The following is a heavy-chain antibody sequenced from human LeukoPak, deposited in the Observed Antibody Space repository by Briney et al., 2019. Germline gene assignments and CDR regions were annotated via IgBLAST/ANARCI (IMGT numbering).Heavy chain of an antibody. J-gene: IGHJ4*02. D-gene: IGHD6-19*01. CDR1: GFSFSSYA. Sequence: GGSLRLSCAASGFSFSSYAMRWVRHAPGKGLEWVSGISGSGGSTYYADSVKGRFTISRDKSKNKLYLQMNSLRGEDTAVYYCAKDQTALAGPLDHWGQGTLVTVSS. CDR3: AKDQTALAGPLDH. V-gene: IGHV3-23*01. CDR2: ISGSGGST.